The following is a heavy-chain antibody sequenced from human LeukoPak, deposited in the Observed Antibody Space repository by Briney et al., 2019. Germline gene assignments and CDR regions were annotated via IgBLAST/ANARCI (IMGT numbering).Heavy chain of an antibody. CDR2: VIPIFGTA. Sequence: GASVKVSCKASGGTFSSYAISWVRQAPGQGLEWMGGVIPIFGTANYAQKFQGRVTITTDESTSTAYMELSSLKSEDTAVYYCARDPLPPDAFDIWGHGTMVTVSS. V-gene: IGHV1-69*05. J-gene: IGHJ3*02. CDR3: ARDPLPPDAFDI. CDR1: GGTFSSYA.